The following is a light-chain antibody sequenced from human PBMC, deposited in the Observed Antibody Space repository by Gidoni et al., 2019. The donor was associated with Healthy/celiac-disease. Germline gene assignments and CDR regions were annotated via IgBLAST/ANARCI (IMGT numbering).Light chain of an antibody. V-gene: IGLV3-25*02. Sequence: SYELTQPPSVSVSPGQTARITCSGDTLPKEYAYWYQQKPGQAPVLVIYKDSERPSGIPERFSGSSSGTTVTLTISGVQADDEADYYCQSADSSGTNWVFGGGTKLTVL. CDR2: KDS. CDR1: TLPKEY. CDR3: QSADSSGTNWV. J-gene: IGLJ3*02.